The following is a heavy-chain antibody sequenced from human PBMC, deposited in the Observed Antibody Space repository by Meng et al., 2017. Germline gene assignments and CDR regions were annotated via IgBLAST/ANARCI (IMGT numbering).Heavy chain of an antibody. CDR1: GYSISSGYY. V-gene: IGHV4-38-2*02. J-gene: IGHJ4*02. Sequence: SETLSLTCAVSGYSISSGYYWGWTRQPPGKGLEWIGSIYHSGSTYYNPSLKSRVTISVDTSKNQFSLKLSPVTAADTAVYYCARDLEYYDSSPPTVFDYWGQETLVTVSS. CDR2: IYHSGST. D-gene: IGHD3-22*01. CDR3: ARDLEYYDSSPPTVFDY.